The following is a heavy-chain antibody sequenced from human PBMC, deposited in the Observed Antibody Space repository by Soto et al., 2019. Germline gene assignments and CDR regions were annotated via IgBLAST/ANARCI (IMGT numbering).Heavy chain of an antibody. V-gene: IGHV6-1*01. Sequence: SPTLSLPCAISGDSVSSNSAAWKWIRQSPSRGLEWLGRTYYRSTWHNDYAVSVKSRITINPDTSKNHFSLQLTSVTPEDTAVYYCARAAGGGQWVYTFDYRGQGTLVTVSS. CDR2: TYYRSTWHN. D-gene: IGHD6-13*01. CDR1: GDSVSSNSAA. J-gene: IGHJ4*02. CDR3: ARAAGGGQWVYTFDY.